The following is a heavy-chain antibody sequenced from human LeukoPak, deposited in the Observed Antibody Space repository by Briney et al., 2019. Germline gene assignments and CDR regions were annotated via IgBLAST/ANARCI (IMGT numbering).Heavy chain of an antibody. V-gene: IGHV3-48*02. CDR3: ARRYCSGGSCGVGPYSDY. J-gene: IGHJ4*02. CDR2: ITSGGTI. D-gene: IGHD2-15*01. CDR1: GFTFSSYG. Sequence: GESLRLSCAASGFTFSSYGMSWVRQAPGKGLEWLSHITSGGTIYHADSVKGRFTISRDNAKSSLYLQMSSLRDEDTAVYYCARRYCSGGSCGVGPYSDYWGQGTLVTVSS.